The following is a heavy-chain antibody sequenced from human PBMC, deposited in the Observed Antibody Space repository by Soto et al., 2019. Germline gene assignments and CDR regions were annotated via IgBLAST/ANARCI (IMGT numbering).Heavy chain of an antibody. J-gene: IGHJ4*02. Sequence: ASVRVSYRASSYSCTTCDISWVRQAPGQGLEWMGWISTNSENTNYAQKLQGRVTMTKDTSTSTAYMELRSLKSDDTAVYYCARGGSTSAFDFWGQGTLVTVSS. D-gene: IGHD1-26*01. CDR1: SYSCTTCD. V-gene: IGHV1-18*01. CDR2: ISTNSENT. CDR3: ARGGSTSAFDF.